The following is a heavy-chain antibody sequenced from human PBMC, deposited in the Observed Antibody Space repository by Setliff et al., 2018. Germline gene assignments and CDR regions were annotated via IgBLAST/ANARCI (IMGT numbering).Heavy chain of an antibody. Sequence: PGGSLRLSCAASGFVFSTYDMNWVRQAPGKGLEWVAFISYDGSNRYYADSVKGRFTISRDNPKNTLYLQMNSLKTEDTATYYCARVYCQFRCLVESYMDVWGKGTTVTVSS. CDR2: ISYDGSNR. CDR3: ARVYCQFRCLVESYMDV. CDR1: GFVFSTYD. V-gene: IGHV3-30*03. D-gene: IGHD3-16*01. J-gene: IGHJ6*03.